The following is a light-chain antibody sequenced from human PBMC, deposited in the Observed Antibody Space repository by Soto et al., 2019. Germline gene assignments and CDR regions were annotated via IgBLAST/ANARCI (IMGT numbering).Light chain of an antibody. CDR1: SSDVGGYNY. J-gene: IGLJ1*01. V-gene: IGLV2-14*03. Sequence: QSALTQPASVSGSPGQSITISCTGTSSDVGGYNYVSWYQQHPGKAPKLMIYDVSNRPPGVSNRFSGSKSGNTASLTISGLQDEDEADDYCSSYTSSSTYVFGTGTKVTVL. CDR3: SSYTSSSTYV. CDR2: DVS.